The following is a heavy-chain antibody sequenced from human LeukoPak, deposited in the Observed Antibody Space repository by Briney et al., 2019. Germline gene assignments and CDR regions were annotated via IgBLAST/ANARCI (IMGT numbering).Heavy chain of an antibody. V-gene: IGHV3-9*01. D-gene: IGHD6-19*01. Sequence: AGGSLRLSCAASGFTFDDYAMHWVRQAPGKGLEWVSGISWNSGSIGYADSVKGRFTISRDNAKNSLYLQMNSLRAEDTALYYCAKDCDSSGWYSSYGMDVWGQGTTVTVSS. J-gene: IGHJ6*02. CDR3: AKDCDSSGWYSSYGMDV. CDR1: GFTFDDYA. CDR2: ISWNSGSI.